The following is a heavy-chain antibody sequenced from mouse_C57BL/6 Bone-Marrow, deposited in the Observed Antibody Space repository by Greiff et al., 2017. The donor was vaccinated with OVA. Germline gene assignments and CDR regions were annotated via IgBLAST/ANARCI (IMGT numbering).Heavy chain of an antibody. Sequence: QVQLKQSGAELARPGASVKLSCKASGYTFTSYGISWVKQRTGQGLEWIGEIYPRSGNTYYNEKFKGKATLTADKSSSTAYMELRSLTSEDSAVYFCARRGTVKFLYWYFDVWGTGTTVTVSS. V-gene: IGHV1-81*01. CDR1: GYTFTSYG. CDR2: IYPRSGNT. D-gene: IGHD1-1*01. CDR3: ARRGTVKFLYWYFDV. J-gene: IGHJ1*03.